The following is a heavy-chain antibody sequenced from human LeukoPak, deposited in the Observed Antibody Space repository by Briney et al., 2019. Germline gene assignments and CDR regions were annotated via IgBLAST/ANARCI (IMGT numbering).Heavy chain of an antibody. D-gene: IGHD2-15*01. CDR2: INHSGST. CDR1: GGSFSGYY. Sequence: SETLSLTCAAYGGSFSGYYWSWIRQPPGKGLEWIGEINHSGSTNYNPSLKSRVTISVDTSKNQFSLKLSSVTAADTAVYYCARGKTWGLYQWSIPRPFDPWGQGTLVTVSS. J-gene: IGHJ5*02. CDR3: ARGKTWGLYQWSIPRPFDP. V-gene: IGHV4-34*01.